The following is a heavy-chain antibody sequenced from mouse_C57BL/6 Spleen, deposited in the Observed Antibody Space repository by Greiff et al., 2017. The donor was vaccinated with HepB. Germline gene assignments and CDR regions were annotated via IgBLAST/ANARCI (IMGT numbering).Heavy chain of an antibody. Sequence: VQLQQPGAELVKPGASVKLSCKASGYTFTSYWMHWVKQRPGQGLEWIGMIYPNSGSTNYNEKFKSKATLTVDKSSSTAYMQLSSLTSEDSAVYYCAREVLRSVAGWYFDVWGTGTTVTVSS. D-gene: IGHD1-1*01. J-gene: IGHJ1*03. CDR1: GYTFTSYW. V-gene: IGHV1-64*01. CDR3: AREVLRSVAGWYFDV. CDR2: IYPNSGST.